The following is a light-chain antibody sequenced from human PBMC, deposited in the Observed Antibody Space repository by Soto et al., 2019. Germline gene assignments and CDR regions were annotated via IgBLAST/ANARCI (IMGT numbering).Light chain of an antibody. J-gene: IGKJ5*01. CDR3: MQPVQIPVT. Sequence: EIVMTQSPLSLPVTPGEPASIACRSSQSLLRSDGYSYLDWYLXKPGQPSQXXIYMGSNRASGVPDRFSGSASGTAGTLKLSRVEAEDGGVYDCMQPVQIPVTFGQGTRLEI. V-gene: IGKV2-28*01. CDR1: QSLLRSDGYSY. CDR2: MGS.